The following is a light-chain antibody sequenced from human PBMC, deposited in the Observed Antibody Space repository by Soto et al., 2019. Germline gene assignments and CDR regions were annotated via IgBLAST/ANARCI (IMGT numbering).Light chain of an antibody. CDR2: GSG. CDR3: QSYDSSLSGVV. V-gene: IGLV1-40*01. Sequence: QSVLTQPPSVSGAPGQSVTISCTGSSSNIGAGYEVHWYQQLPGTAPKLLIYGSGNRPSGVPDRFSGSKSGTSASLAITGLQAEDEADYYCQSYDSSLSGVVFGGGTKLTVL. J-gene: IGLJ2*01. CDR1: SSNIGAGYE.